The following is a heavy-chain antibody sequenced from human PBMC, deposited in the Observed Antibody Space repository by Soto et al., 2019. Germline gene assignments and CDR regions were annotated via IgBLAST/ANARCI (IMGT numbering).Heavy chain of an antibody. V-gene: IGHV3-73*02. J-gene: IGHJ4*02. Sequence: EVQLVESGGGLVQPGGSLKLSCAASGFIFSDSAIHWVRQASGKGPEWVGRIRTKGNSYATEYAASVKGRFTIFRDDSKNTAYLQMNSLKTGDSVVYFCSRYDTGAEPNYWGQGTLVTVSS. CDR3: SRYDTGAEPNY. CDR1: GFIFSDSA. D-gene: IGHD3-22*01. CDR2: IRTKGNSYAT.